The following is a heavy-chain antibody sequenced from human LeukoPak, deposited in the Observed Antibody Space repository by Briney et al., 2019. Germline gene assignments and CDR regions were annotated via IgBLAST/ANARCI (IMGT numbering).Heavy chain of an antibody. Sequence: PGRSLRLSCAASGFTFSSYFMYWVRQAPGKGVEWVAVVSNDGSNKYHADSVKGRFTISRDNSKNTLYLQMDSLRAEDTAVYYCARDRSKCMDVWGQGTTVTVSS. J-gene: IGHJ6*02. V-gene: IGHV3-30-3*01. CDR1: GFTFSSYF. CDR2: VSNDGSNK. CDR3: ARDRSKCMDV. D-gene: IGHD3-10*01.